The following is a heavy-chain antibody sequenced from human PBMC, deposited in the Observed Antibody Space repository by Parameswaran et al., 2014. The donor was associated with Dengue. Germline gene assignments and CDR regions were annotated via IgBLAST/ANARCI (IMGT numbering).Heavy chain of an antibody. J-gene: IGHJ3*02. V-gene: IGHV5-51*01. CDR1: GYSFTSYW. Sequence: PGASVKVSCKGSGYSFTSYWIGWVRQMPGKGLEWMGIIYPGDSDTRYSPSFQGQVTISADKSISTAYLQWSSLKASDTAMYYCASHITMVRGVDHDAFDIWGQGTMVTVSS. D-gene: IGHD3-10*01. CDR3: ASHITMVRGVDHDAFDI. CDR2: IYPGDSDT.